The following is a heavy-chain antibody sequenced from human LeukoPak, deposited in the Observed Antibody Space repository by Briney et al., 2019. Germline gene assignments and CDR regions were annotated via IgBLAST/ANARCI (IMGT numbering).Heavy chain of an antibody. D-gene: IGHD3-22*01. J-gene: IGHJ4*02. Sequence: GESLKISFKGSGYRFTSYWIGWVRQMPGKGLEWMGIIYPGDSDTRYSPSFQGQVTISADKSISTAYLQWSSLKASDTAMYYCARHGSRRNYYDSSGYYYYWGQGTLVTVSS. CDR2: IYPGDSDT. CDR1: GYRFTSYW. CDR3: ARHGSRRNYYDSSGYYYY. V-gene: IGHV5-51*01.